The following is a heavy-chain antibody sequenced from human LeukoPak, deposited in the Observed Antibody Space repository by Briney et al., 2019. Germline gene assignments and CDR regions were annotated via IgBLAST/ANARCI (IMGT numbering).Heavy chain of an antibody. CDR2: ISGSGGST. Sequence: ISGSGGSTYYADSVTGRFTISRDNSKNTLYLQMNSLRAEDTAVYYCAKDRGVGATTGAFDIWGQGTMVTVSS. V-gene: IGHV3-23*01. CDR3: AKDRGVGATTGAFDI. D-gene: IGHD1-26*01. J-gene: IGHJ3*02.